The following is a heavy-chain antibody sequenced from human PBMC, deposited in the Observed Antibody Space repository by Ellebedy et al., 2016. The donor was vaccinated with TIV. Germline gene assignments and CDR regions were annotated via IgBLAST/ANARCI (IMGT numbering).Heavy chain of an antibody. D-gene: IGHD7-27*01. CDR2: IRQDGSDK. Sequence: GGSLRLSCAASGFSFRNYWMTWVRQAPGKGLEWVANIRQDGSDKYYVDSVKGRFTISRDNAKNSLYLQMNSLRAEDTAVYYCARDMAWGNERVIDAFDIWGQGTMVTVSS. J-gene: IGHJ3*02. CDR1: GFSFRNYW. V-gene: IGHV3-7*01. CDR3: ARDMAWGNERVIDAFDI.